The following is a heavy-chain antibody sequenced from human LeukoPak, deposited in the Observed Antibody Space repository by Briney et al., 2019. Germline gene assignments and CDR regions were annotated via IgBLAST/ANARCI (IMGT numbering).Heavy chain of an antibody. CDR3: AKCVYSNIYYWFDP. CDR2: ITGNGVST. CDR1: GFTFEDYG. J-gene: IGHJ5*02. Sequence: PGGSLRLSCAASGFTFEDYGMHWVRQAPGKGLEWVSLITGNGVSTYYADSVKGRFTISRDNSKNSLHLQMNSLRTEDTALYYCAKCVYSNIYYWFDPWGQGTLVSVSS. V-gene: IGHV3-43*02. D-gene: IGHD6-13*01.